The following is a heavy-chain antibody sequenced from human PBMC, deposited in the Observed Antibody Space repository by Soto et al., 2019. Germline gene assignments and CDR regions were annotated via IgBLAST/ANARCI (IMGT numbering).Heavy chain of an antibody. CDR3: ASGYCSGGSCSSNWFDP. J-gene: IGHJ5*02. V-gene: IGHV4-39*01. CDR1: GGSISSSSYY. D-gene: IGHD2-15*01. Sequence: SETLSLTCTVSGGSISSSSYYWGWIRQPPGKGLEWIGSIYYSGSTYYNPSLKSRVTISVDTSKNQFSLKLSSVTAADTAVYYCASGYCSGGSCSSNWFDPWGQGTLVTVSS. CDR2: IYYSGST.